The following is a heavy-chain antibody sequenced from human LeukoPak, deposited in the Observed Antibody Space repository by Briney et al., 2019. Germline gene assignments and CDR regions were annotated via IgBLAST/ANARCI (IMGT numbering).Heavy chain of an antibody. J-gene: IGHJ4*02. V-gene: IGHV3-66*01. Sequence: PGGSLRLSCAASGFSVSSNYMTWVRQAPGKGLEWVSVIHSGGRAYYADSVKGRFTISRDNAKNSLYLQMNSLRAEDTAVYYCASRYCSSTSCLHLFDYWGQGTLVTVSS. CDR2: IHSGGRA. CDR3: ASRYCSSTSCLHLFDY. D-gene: IGHD2-2*01. CDR1: GFSVSSNY.